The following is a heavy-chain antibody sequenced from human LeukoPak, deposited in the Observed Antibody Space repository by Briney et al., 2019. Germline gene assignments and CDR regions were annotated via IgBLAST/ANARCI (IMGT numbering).Heavy chain of an antibody. CDR2: INSNSGGT. D-gene: IGHD5-24*01. CDR1: GDTFTTYH. CDR3: AISVEMAAMTSNDY. Sequence: ASVKVSCMASGDTFTTYHMHLVRQAPGQGLEWMGRINSNSGGTNYAQKFQGRVTMTRDTSIRTAYMELSRLTSDDTAVYYCAISVEMAAMTSNDYWGQGTLVTVSS. V-gene: IGHV1-2*02. J-gene: IGHJ4*02.